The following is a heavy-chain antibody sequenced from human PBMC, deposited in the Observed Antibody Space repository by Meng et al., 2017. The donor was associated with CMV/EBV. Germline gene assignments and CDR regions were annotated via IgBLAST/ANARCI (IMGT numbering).Heavy chain of an antibody. V-gene: IGHV3-7*01. CDR3: ARHEHWDAFDI. Sequence: LKISCAASGFTFSSYWMSWVRQAPGRGLEWVANIKQDGSEKYYVDSVKGRFTISRDNAKNSLYLQRNSLRAEDTAVYYCARHEHWDAFDIWGQGTMVTVSS. D-gene: IGHD3-3*02. CDR2: IKQDGSEK. J-gene: IGHJ3*02. CDR1: GFTFSSYW.